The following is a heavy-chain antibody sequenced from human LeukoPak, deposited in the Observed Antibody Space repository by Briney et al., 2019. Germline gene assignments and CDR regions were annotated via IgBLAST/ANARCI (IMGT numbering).Heavy chain of an antibody. CDR2: IYNSGSP. CDR3: ARVLAVGGLLIDY. D-gene: IGHD3-10*01. V-gene: IGHV4-59*01. J-gene: IGHJ4*02. CDR1: GGSINSYY. Sequence: SETLSLTCTVSGGSINSYYWNWIRQPPGKGLELIGYIYNSGSPTYNPSLKSRVTISVDTSKNQFSLKLSSVTAADTAVYYCARVLAVGGLLIDYWGQGTLVTVSS.